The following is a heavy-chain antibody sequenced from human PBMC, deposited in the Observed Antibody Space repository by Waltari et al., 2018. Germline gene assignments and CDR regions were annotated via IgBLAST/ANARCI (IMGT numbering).Heavy chain of an antibody. V-gene: IGHV4-59*01. CDR1: GGSISSYY. D-gene: IGHD2-15*01. CDR2: IYSSGTT. Sequence: QVQLQESGPGLVKPSETLSLTCTVSGGSISSYYWSWIRQPPGKGLEWIGYIYSSGTTNNNPSLKSRVTISVDTSKNQFSLKLSSVTAADTAVYYCARDRYCSGGSCYGGGGAFDIWAKGQWSPSLQ. CDR3: ARDRYCSGGSCYGGGGAFDI. J-gene: IGHJ3*02.